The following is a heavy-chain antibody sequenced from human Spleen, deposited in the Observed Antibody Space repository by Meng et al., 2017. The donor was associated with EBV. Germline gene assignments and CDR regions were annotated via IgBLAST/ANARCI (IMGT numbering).Heavy chain of an antibody. J-gene: IGHJ4*02. D-gene: IGHD3-3*01. V-gene: IGHV4-34*01. CDR1: GGSLSGYY. CDR2: INQSGST. Sequence: QVQLQQWGAGLLKTSETLSLTCGVSGGSLSGYYWTWIRQSPGKGLEWIGEINQSGSTNYNPSLKSRVTVSVDTSKNQFSLRVTSVTAADSALYYCAREAGPFFGVIVYDSWGQGTLVTVFS. CDR3: AREAGPFFGVIVYDS.